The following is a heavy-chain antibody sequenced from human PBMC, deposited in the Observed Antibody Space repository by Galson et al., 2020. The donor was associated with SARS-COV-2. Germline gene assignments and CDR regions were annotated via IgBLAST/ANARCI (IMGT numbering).Heavy chain of an antibody. Sequence: ASVKVYCKVSGYTLTELSMHWVRQAPGKGLEWMGGFDPEDGETIYAQKFQGRVTMTEDTSTDTAYMELSSLRSEDTAVYYCATSIVLMVYTYFDYWGQGTLVTVSS. CDR1: GYTLTELS. V-gene: IGHV1-24*01. CDR2: FDPEDGET. J-gene: IGHJ4*02. D-gene: IGHD2-8*01. CDR3: ATSIVLMVYTYFDY.